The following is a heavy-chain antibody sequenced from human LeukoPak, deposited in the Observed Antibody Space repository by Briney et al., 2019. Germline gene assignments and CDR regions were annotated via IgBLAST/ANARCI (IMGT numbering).Heavy chain of an antibody. V-gene: IGHV3-30*04. CDR3: AKDDAWGRYKD. Sequence: GGSLRLSCEASGFSFRNYAIHWVRQAPGKGLEWVAIISYDGDNQYYTDSVKGRFTISRDNSKNTVSLQMNSLRGDDTAVYYCAKDDAWGRYKDWGQGTLVTVSS. D-gene: IGHD3-16*01. CDR2: ISYDGDNQ. CDR1: GFSFRNYA. J-gene: IGHJ1*01.